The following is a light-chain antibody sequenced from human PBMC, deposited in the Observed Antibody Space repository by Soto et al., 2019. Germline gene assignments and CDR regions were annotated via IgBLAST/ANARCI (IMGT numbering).Light chain of an antibody. CDR3: QQYNSYSA. Sequence: DIQMTQSPSTLSASVGERVTITCRASQSISSWLAWYQQKPGKAPKLLIYKASSLESGVPSRFSGSGSGTEFTLTISSLQPDDFPTYYCQQYNSYSAFGQGTKVEIK. CDR1: QSISSW. J-gene: IGKJ1*01. CDR2: KAS. V-gene: IGKV1-5*03.